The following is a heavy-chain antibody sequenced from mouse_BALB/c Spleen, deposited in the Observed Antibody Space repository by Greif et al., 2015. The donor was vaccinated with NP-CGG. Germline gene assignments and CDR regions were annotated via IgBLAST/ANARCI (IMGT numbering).Heavy chain of an antibody. V-gene: IGHV1-47*01. J-gene: IGHJ4*01. CDR2: FHPYNDNT. CDR3: ARCGYYDAMDY. CDR1: GYTFTTYP. D-gene: IGHD2-2*01. Sequence: VHLVESGAGLVKPGASVKMSCKVFGYTFTTYPIEWMKQNHGKSLEWIGNFHPYNDNTKYNEKFKGKAKLTVEKSSSTVYLDLSRLTSDDSAVYYCARCGYYDAMDYWGQGTSVTVSS.